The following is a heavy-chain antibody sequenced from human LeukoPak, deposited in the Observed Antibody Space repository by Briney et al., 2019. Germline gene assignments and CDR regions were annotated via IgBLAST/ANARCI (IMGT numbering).Heavy chain of an antibody. CDR1: GYTFTSDG. D-gene: IGHD6-19*01. V-gene: IGHV1-18*01. CDR2: ISAYNGNT. CDR3: ARTYSSGWYAHFDY. Sequence: ASVKVSCKASGYTFTSDGISWVRQAPGQGLEWMGWISAYNGNTNYAQKLQGRVTMTTDTSTSTAYMELRSLRSDDTAVYYCARTYSSGWYAHFDYWGQGTLVTVSS. J-gene: IGHJ4*02.